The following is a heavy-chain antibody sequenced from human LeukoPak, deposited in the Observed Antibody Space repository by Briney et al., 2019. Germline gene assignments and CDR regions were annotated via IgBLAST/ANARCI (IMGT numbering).Heavy chain of an antibody. CDR3: ARDQGDFWSGYSFDY. D-gene: IGHD3-3*01. CDR1: GFTVSSNY. Sequence: PGGSLRLSCAASGFTVSSNYMSWVRQAPGKGLEWVSVIYSGGSTYYADSVKGRFTISRDNSKNTLYLQMNSLRAEDTAVYYCARDQGDFWSGYSFDYGGQGTLVTVSS. J-gene: IGHJ4*02. V-gene: IGHV3-66*02. CDR2: IYSGGST.